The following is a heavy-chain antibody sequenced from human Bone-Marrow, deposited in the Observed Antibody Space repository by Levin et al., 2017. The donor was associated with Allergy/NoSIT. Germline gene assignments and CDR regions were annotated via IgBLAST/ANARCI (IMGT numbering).Heavy chain of an antibody. V-gene: IGHV1-2*02. CDR2: VNPKSGGT. J-gene: IGHJ6*02. CDR1: GYTFSAYS. D-gene: IGHD4-17*01. CDR3: ARDAPQTDYGDYDPEVTYCYYGMDV. Sequence: ASVKVSCKASGYTFSAYSMHWVRQAPGRGLEWMGWVNPKSGGTHFARKFQYRVTMTRDTSVSTAYLELNELQSDDTAVYYCARDAPQTDYGDYDPEVTYCYYGMDVWGQGTTVTISS.